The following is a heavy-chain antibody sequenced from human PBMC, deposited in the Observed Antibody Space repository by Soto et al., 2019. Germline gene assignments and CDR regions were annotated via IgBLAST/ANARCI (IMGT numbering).Heavy chain of an antibody. D-gene: IGHD4-17*01. J-gene: IGHJ6*01. V-gene: IGHV3-23*01. CDR3: AKDSTVTTSLYFYYYGFDV. Sequence: VGSLRLSCTASGFTFNHYAMSWVRQAPGKGLEWVSAVSGRGGSTKYADSVKGRFIISRDNSNSTLYLQMDSLRGEDTAVYYCAKDSTVTTSLYFYYYGFDVWGQGTTVTVS. CDR2: VSGRGGST. CDR1: GFTFNHYA.